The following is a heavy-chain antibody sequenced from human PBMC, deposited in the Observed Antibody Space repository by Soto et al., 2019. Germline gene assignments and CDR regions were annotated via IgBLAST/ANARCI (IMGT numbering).Heavy chain of an antibody. CDR2: IDNSGNT. CDR1: DGSISTYF. D-gene: IGHD3-3*01. J-gene: IGHJ4*02. V-gene: IGHV4-4*07. CDR3: ARGGQDFWSDPFDY. Sequence: QGQLQESGPGLVKPSETLSLTCTVSDGSISTYFCNWIRQPAGKGLEWIGRIDNSGNTNYNPSLKSRVTMSADTSRNQFSLKLNSVTAADTAVYYCARGGQDFWSDPFDYWGQGALVTVSS.